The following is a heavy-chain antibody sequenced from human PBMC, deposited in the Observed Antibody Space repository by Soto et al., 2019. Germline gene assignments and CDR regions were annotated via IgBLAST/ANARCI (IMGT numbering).Heavy chain of an antibody. J-gene: IGHJ3*02. V-gene: IGHV1-18*01. CDR1: GYTFTSYG. CDR2: ISAYNGNT. Sequence: GASVKVSCKASGYTFTSYGISWVRQAPGQRLEWMGWISAYNGNTNYAQKLQGRVTMTTDTSTSTAYLELRSLRFDDTAFYYRARVTGDILTGSGAFDIWGQGTMVTVSS. D-gene: IGHD3-9*01. CDR3: ARVTGDILTGSGAFDI.